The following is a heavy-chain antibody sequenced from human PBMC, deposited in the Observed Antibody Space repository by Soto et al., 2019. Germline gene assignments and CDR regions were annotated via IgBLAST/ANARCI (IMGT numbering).Heavy chain of an antibody. CDR1: GFTFSSYA. J-gene: IGHJ4*02. V-gene: IGHV3-23*01. D-gene: IGHD6-13*01. CDR2: ISGSGGST. CDR3: AKEYFPGIAAAGTFDY. Sequence: GGSLRLSCAAPGFTFSSYAMSWVRQAPGKGLEWVSAISGSGGSTYYADSVKGRFTISRDNSKNTLYLQMNSLRAEDTAVYYCAKEYFPGIAAAGTFDYWGQGTLVTVSS.